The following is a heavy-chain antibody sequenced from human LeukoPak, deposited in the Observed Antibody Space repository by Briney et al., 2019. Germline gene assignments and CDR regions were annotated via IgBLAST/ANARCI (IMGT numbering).Heavy chain of an antibody. CDR2: FDPEDGET. Sequence: GASVKVFCKVSGYTLTELSMHWVRQAPGKGLEWMGGFDPEDGETIYAQKFQGRVTMTEDTSTDTAYMELSSLRSEDTAVYYCATVWFGELSARDAFDIWGQGTMVTVSS. CDR3: ATVWFGELSARDAFDI. D-gene: IGHD3-10*01. J-gene: IGHJ3*02. V-gene: IGHV1-24*01. CDR1: GYTLTELS.